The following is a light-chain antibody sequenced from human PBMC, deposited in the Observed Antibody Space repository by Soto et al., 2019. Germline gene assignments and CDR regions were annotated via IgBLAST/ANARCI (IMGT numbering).Light chain of an antibody. CDR1: SGHSNYA. V-gene: IGLV4-69*02. Sequence: QPVLTQSPSASASLGASVKLICTLSSGHSNYAIAWLQQRPEKGPQYLMRLNSDGSHSRGDKVPDRFSGSSSGSERYLTISSLQSDDEADYYCQTWATGVVFGGGTKLTVL. CDR3: QTWATGVV. CDR2: LNSDGSH. J-gene: IGLJ2*01.